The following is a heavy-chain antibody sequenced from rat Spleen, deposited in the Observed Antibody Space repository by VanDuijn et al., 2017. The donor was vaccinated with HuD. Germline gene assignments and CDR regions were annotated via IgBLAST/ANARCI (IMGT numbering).Heavy chain of an antibody. CDR3: ARHYYYSGDHFDY. V-gene: IGHV5-29*01. D-gene: IGHD1-1*01. CDR1: GFTFSDYG. J-gene: IGHJ2*01. CDR2: ISYDGSNT. Sequence: EVQLVESDGGLVQPGRSLKLSCAASGFTFSDYGMPWVRQAPTKGLEWVATISYDGSNTYYRDSVKGRFTISRDNAKSTLYLQMDSLRSEDTATYYCARHYYYSGDHFDYWGQGVMVTVSS.